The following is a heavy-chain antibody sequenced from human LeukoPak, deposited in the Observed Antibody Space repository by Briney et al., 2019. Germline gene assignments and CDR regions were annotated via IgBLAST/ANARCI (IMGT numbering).Heavy chain of an antibody. CDR2: IYTSGRT. V-gene: IGHV4-4*07. CDR3: ARGHGDYLAVFDY. J-gene: IGHJ4*02. CDR1: GGSINSYY. D-gene: IGHD4-17*01. Sequence: PSDTLSLTCTVSGGSINSYYWSWIRQPAGKGLEWIGRIYTSGRTNYNPSLKSRVTMSVDTSRNQFSLKQSSVTAADTAMYYCARGHGDYLAVFDYWGQGTLVTVSS.